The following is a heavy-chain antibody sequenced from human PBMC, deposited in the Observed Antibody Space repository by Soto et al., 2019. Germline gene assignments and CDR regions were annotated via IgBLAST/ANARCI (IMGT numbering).Heavy chain of an antibody. V-gene: IGHV3-23*01. J-gene: IGHJ6*02. CDR2: ISGSGGST. CDR3: AKAKSYYYYYGMDV. CDR1: GFTFSGYA. Sequence: GGSLRLSCAASGFTFSGYAMSWVRQAPGKGLEWVSAISGSGGSTYYADSVKGRFTISRDNSKNTLYLQMNSLRAEDTAVYYCAKAKSYYYYYGMDVWGQGTTVTVSS.